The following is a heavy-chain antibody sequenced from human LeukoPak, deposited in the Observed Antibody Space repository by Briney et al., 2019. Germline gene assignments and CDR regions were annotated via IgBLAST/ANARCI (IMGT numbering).Heavy chain of an antibody. V-gene: IGHV3-66*01. CDR1: GFTVSSVY. Sequence: WGSLRLSCAASGFTVSSVYMSWVRQAPGKGLEWVSVIFTNGGTHYADSVKGRFTISRDDSKNTLYLQMNSLRVDDTAVYYCARDHHGSGSYPNPWGQGTLVTVSS. D-gene: IGHD3-10*01. J-gene: IGHJ5*02. CDR3: ARDHHGSGSYPNP. CDR2: IFTNGGT.